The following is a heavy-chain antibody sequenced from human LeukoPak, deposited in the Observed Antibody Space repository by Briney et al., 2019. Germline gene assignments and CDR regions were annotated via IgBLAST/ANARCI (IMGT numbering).Heavy chain of an antibody. J-gene: IGHJ6*03. CDR2: ISSSGSTI. CDR3: ARVLRYCSGGNCYSGGLGYMDV. V-gene: IGHV3-48*03. Sequence: GGSLRLSCTASGFTFSSYEMNWVRQAPGKGLEWVSYISSSGSTIYYADSVKGRFTISRDNAKNSLYLQMNSLRAEDTAVYYCARVLRYCSGGNCYSGGLGYMDVWGKGTTVTISS. D-gene: IGHD2-15*01. CDR1: GFTFSSYE.